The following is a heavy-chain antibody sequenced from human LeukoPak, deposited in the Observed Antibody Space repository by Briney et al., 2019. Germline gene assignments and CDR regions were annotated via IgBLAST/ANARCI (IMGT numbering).Heavy chain of an antibody. Sequence: PGGSLRLSCAASGFTFSSYGMHWVRQAPGKGLEWEAFIRNDGSIKYYADSVKGRFTISRDNSKNTLYLQMDSLRAEDTALYYCSRPHSSSWRITDFWGQGTLVTVSS. CDR2: IRNDGSIK. V-gene: IGHV3-30*02. CDR3: SRPHSSSWRITDF. D-gene: IGHD6-13*01. CDR1: GFTFSSYG. J-gene: IGHJ4*02.